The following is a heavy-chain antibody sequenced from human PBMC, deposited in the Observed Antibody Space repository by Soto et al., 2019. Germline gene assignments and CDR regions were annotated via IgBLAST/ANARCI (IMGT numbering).Heavy chain of an antibody. D-gene: IGHD3-22*01. CDR3: ARYYYDSSGYHFDY. CDR2: IYRDDDQ. V-gene: IGHV2-5*02. J-gene: IGHJ4*02. Sequence: QITLKESGPTLVKPTQTLTLTCTVSGFSLTTSGVGVGWIRQPPGKALEGLALIYRDDDQRYSPSLKNRLTITKDTSKNQVVLTMTNMDPVDTATYYCARYYYDSSGYHFDYWGQGTLVTVSS. CDR1: GFSLTTSGVG.